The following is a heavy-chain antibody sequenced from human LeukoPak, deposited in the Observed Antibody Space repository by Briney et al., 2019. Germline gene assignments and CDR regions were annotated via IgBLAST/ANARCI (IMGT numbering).Heavy chain of an antibody. D-gene: IGHD2-2*01. CDR2: ISSNGGST. CDR1: GFTFSSYA. J-gene: IGHJ4*02. Sequence: GGSLRLSCAASGFTFSSYAMHWVRQAPGKGLEYVSAISSNGGSTYYANSVKGRFTISRDNSKNTLYLQMGSLRAEDMAVYYCAREYSLSSTSLFDYWGQGTLVTVSS. CDR3: AREYSLSSTSLFDY. V-gene: IGHV3-64*01.